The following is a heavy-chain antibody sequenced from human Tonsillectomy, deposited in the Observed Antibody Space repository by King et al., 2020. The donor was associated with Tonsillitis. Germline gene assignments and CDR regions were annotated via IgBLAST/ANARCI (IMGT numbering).Heavy chain of an antibody. J-gene: IGHJ6*02. CDR1: GFTFSDHY. Sequence: VQLVESGGGLVQPGGSLRLSCAASGFTFSDHYMDWVRQAPGKGLEWVGRTRNKANSYTTEYAASVKCRFTISRDDSKNSLYLQMTSLKTEDTAVYYCPLRSDRLTHYYYYRLDVWGQGTTVTVSS. V-gene: IGHV3-72*01. D-gene: IGHD4/OR15-4a*01. CDR3: PLRSDRLTHYYYYRLDV. CDR2: TRNKANSYTT.